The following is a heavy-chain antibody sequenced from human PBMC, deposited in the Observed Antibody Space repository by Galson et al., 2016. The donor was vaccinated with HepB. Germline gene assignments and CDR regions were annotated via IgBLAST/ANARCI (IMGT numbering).Heavy chain of an antibody. V-gene: IGHV4-34*01. D-gene: IGHD6-6*01. CDR2: INHSGST. Sequence: EPLSLTCAVYGGSFSNYYCIWIRQPPGKGLEWIGEINHSGSTNYNPSLKSRVTMSLDTSKNWFSLKLNSVTAADTAVYYCAFQRTSGRPYYGMDAWGQGTTVTVSS. CDR1: GGSFSNYY. CDR3: AFQRTSGRPYYGMDA. J-gene: IGHJ6*02.